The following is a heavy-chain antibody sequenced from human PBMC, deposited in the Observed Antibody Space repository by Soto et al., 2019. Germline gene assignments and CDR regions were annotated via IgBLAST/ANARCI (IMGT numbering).Heavy chain of an antibody. J-gene: IGHJ3*02. CDR2: ISGNGTDT. Sequence: AGGSLRLSCAASGFPFSHYAMSWVRQAPGKGLEWVSAISGNGTDTTYADSVRGRFTISRDNSKDTLYLQMNSLRDDDTAVYYCAKETAYDSSGYYYSLGAFDIWGQGTMVTVSS. D-gene: IGHD3-22*01. CDR1: GFPFSHYA. V-gene: IGHV3-23*01. CDR3: AKETAYDSSGYYYSLGAFDI.